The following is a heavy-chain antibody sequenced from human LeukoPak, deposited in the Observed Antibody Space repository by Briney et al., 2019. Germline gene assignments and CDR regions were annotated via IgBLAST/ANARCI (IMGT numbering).Heavy chain of an antibody. CDR3: VSPRGFSYGYFDY. CDR1: GGSISSSSAY. V-gene: IGHV4-39*01. D-gene: IGHD5-18*01. CDR2: IYYSKNT. J-gene: IGHJ4*02. Sequence: SETLSLTCTVSGGSISSSSAYWGWIRQPPGKGLEWIGSIYYSKNTYFNPSLKSRVTISADTSKNQFSLTLGSVSATDTAVYYCVSPRGFSYGYFDYWGQGTLVTVSS.